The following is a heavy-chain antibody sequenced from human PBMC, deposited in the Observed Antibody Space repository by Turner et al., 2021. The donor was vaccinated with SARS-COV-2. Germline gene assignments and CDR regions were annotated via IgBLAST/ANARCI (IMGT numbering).Heavy chain of an antibody. D-gene: IGHD6-19*01. V-gene: IGHV3-53*01. CDR2: IYSGGST. CDR3: ARGYSSGWYQRGAFDI. CDR1: GFTVSSNY. J-gene: IGHJ3*02. Sequence: EVQLVESGGGLIQPGWSLRLSCAASGFTVSSNYMSWVRQAPGKGLEWVSVIYSGGSTYYADSVKGRFTISRDNSKNTLYLQMNSLRAEDTAVYYCARGYSSGWYQRGAFDIWGQGTMVTVSS.